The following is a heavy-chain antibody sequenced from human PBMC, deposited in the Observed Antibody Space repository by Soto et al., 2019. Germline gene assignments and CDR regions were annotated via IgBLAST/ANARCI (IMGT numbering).Heavy chain of an antibody. CDR2: INPNNGAT. J-gene: IGHJ5*02. CDR1: RYIFTAYF. V-gene: IGHV1-2*02. D-gene: IGHD1-1*01. Sequence: QVQLVQSGAEVKKPGASVKVSCKAPRYIFTAYFMHWVRQAPGQGLEWMGWINPNNGATHYGLSFQGRVTMTRDTSISTAYIELSSLRSDGTAVYYCASHDPGARFDPWGQGTLVIVPS. CDR3: ASHDPGARFDP.